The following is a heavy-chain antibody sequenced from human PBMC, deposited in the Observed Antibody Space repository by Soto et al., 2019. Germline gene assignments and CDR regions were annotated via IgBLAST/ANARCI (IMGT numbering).Heavy chain of an antibody. CDR1: GFTFPDYG. CDR2: IRSRPYGGTT. J-gene: IGHJ4*02. V-gene: IGHV3-49*03. Sequence: HPGGSLRLSCTASGFTFPDYGVSWFRQAPGKGLEWLGFIRSRPYGGTTEYAASVEGRFTISRDNSEGIAYLQMNSLKTEDTAVYYCTKKFDYGDYPFYFDYWGQGTLVTVSS. CDR3: TKKFDYGDYPFYFDY. D-gene: IGHD4-17*01.